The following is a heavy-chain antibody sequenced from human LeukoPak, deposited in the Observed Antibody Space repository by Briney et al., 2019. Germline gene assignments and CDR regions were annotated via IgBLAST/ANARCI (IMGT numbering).Heavy chain of an antibody. CDR2: NNSDGSST. CDR1: GFTFRSYW. V-gene: IGHV3-74*01. D-gene: IGHD4/OR15-4a*01. J-gene: IGHJ4*02. CDR3: ARAMVPHFDY. Sequence: GGSLRLSCAASGFTFRSYWMHWVRQPPGKGLVWVSRNNSDGSSTSYADSVKGRFTISRDNAKNTLYLQMNSLRAEDTAVYYCARAMVPHFDYWGQGTLVTVSS.